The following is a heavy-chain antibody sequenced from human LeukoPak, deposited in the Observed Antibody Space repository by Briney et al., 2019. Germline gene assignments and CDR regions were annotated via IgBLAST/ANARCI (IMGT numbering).Heavy chain of an antibody. D-gene: IGHD6-13*01. Sequence: GESLKISCTGSEYSFSDYWIGWVRQKPGKGLEWMGIIFPGDSDTRYSPSFQGQVTISADKSISTAYLQWSSLKAADTAMYYCARRSSSWYEHAFDMWGQGTMVTVSS. CDR2: IFPGDSDT. J-gene: IGHJ3*02. V-gene: IGHV5-51*01. CDR1: EYSFSDYW. CDR3: ARRSSSWYEHAFDM.